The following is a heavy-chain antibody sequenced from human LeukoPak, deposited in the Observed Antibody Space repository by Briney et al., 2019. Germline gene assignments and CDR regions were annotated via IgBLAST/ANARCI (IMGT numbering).Heavy chain of an antibody. CDR1: GFTFSDYA. D-gene: IGHD3-10*01. Sequence: GGSLRLSCAASGFTFSDYAMHWVRQAPGKGLEWVAVLSYGGTNKYYADSVKGRFTISRDNSKNTMFLQMNSLRAEDTAVYHCARDRSDYANDAFDFWGQGTMVTVSS. CDR2: LSYGGTNK. J-gene: IGHJ3*01. V-gene: IGHV3-30-3*01. CDR3: ARDRSDYANDAFDF.